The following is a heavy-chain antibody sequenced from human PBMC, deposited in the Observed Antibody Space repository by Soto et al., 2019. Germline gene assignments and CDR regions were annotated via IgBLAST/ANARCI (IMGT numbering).Heavy chain of an antibody. V-gene: IGHV3-23*01. D-gene: IGHD3-22*01. CDR2: ISGSGGSP. J-gene: IGHJ4*02. Sequence: EVQLLEAGGGLVQPGGSLRLSCAASGFTFSSYAMSWVRQAPGKGLEWVSAISGSGGSPYYADSVKGRFTISRDNSKNPLYLQMNSLRAEDTAVYYCAKGFDSSGYYYRFGWFDYWGQGTLVTVSS. CDR3: AKGFDSSGYYYRFGWFDY. CDR1: GFTFSSYA.